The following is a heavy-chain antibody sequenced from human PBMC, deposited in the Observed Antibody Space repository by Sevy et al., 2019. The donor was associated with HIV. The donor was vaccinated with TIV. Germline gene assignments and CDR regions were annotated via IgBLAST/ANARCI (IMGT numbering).Heavy chain of an antibody. V-gene: IGHV3-23*01. CDR2: LSFGCGKI. CDR3: AREGCSRPHDY. J-gene: IGHJ4*02. Sequence: GGSLRLSCAASGFAFYEYSMSWIRQAPGKGLEWVATLSFGCGKINYSDSVKGRFTISRDNSKNSFYLQMDNLRVEDTSLYYCAREGCSRPHDYWGQGTRVTVSS. D-gene: IGHD2-8*01. CDR1: GFAFYEYS.